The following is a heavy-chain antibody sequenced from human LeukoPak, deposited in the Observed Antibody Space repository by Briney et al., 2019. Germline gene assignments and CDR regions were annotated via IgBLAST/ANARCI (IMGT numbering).Heavy chain of an antibody. CDR1: GGSVSSGSYY. Sequence: ASETLSLTCTVSGGSVSSGSYYWSWIRQPPGKGLEWIGYIYYSGSTNYNPSLKSRVTISVDTSKNQFSLKLSSVTAADTAVYYCARVTPGGYEGFDWLENFDYWGQGTLVTVSS. D-gene: IGHD3-9*01. CDR2: IYYSGST. J-gene: IGHJ4*02. CDR3: ARVTPGGYEGFDWLENFDY. V-gene: IGHV4-61*01.